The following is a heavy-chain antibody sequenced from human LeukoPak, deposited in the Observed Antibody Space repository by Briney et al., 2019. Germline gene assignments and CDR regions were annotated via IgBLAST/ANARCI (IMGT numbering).Heavy chain of an antibody. CDR1: GGSFSGYY. D-gene: IGHD2-15*01. J-gene: IGHJ4*02. Sequence: SETLSLTCAVYGGSFSGYYWSWIRQPPGKGLEWIGEINHSGSTNYNPSHKSRVTISVDTSKNQFSLKLSSVTAADTAVYYCARRLSRYCSGGSCYISRYFDYWGQGTLVTVSS. CDR2: INHSGST. CDR3: ARRLSRYCSGGSCYISRYFDY. V-gene: IGHV4-34*01.